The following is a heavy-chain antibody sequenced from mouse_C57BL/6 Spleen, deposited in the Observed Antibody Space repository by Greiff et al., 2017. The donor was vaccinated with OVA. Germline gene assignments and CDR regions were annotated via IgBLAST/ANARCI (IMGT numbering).Heavy chain of an antibody. Sequence: VQLQQSGAELVKPGASVKLSCTASGFNIKDYYMHGVKQRTEQGLEWIGRSDPEDGETKYAPKFQGKATITADTSFNTAYLQLGSLTSVDTAVYYCARSEITTVVGEADWGQGTLVTVSA. J-gene: IGHJ3*01. CDR1: GFNIKDYY. CDR3: ARSEITTVVGEAD. V-gene: IGHV14-2*01. D-gene: IGHD1-1*01. CDR2: SDPEDGET.